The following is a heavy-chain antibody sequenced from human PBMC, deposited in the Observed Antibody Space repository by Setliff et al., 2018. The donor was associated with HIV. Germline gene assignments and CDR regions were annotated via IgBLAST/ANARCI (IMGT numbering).Heavy chain of an antibody. Sequence: SVKVSCKSSGGTFGNYPINWVRQAPGQGLEWMGGIIPVLDMPHYAQKFQGRVTMTADKSTNTAYMEVTSLRSEDTAVYYCARKEYQLLHAFDIWGQGTMVTVSS. CDR2: IIPVLDMP. D-gene: IGHD2-2*01. CDR3: ARKEYQLLHAFDI. V-gene: IGHV1-69*10. CDR1: GGTFGNYP. J-gene: IGHJ3*02.